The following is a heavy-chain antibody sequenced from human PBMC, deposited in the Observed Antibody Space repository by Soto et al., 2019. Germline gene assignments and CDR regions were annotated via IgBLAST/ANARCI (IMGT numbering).Heavy chain of an antibody. CDR1: GGTFSSYA. CDR2: IIPIFGTA. D-gene: IGHD3-16*02. Sequence: PSVKVSCKASGGTFSSYAISWVRQAPGQGLEWMGGIIPIFGTANYAQKFQGRVTITADEVTSTAYMELRSLRSEDTAVYYCARWPQPRYTADPYAVDVWGQGTRVTVSS. J-gene: IGHJ6*02. V-gene: IGHV1-69*13. CDR3: ARWPQPRYTADPYAVDV.